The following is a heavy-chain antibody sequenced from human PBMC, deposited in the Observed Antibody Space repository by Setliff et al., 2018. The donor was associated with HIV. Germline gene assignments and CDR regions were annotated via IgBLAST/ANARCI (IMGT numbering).Heavy chain of an antibody. CDR1: GFTFSSYW. J-gene: IGHJ4*02. V-gene: IGHV3-7*01. CDR3: AVTSMASSFDY. D-gene: IGHD5-18*01. Sequence: GASLRLSCAASGFTFSSYWMSWARQAPGKGLEWVAKINKDGSDKWYVDSVKGRFTTSRDNAKNSLYLQMNSLRAEDTAVYYFAVTSMASSFDYWGQGALVTVSS. CDR2: INKDGSDK.